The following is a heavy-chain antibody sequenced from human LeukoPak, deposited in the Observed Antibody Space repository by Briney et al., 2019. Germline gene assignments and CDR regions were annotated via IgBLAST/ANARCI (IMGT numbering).Heavy chain of an antibody. CDR2: IIPIFGTA. CDR1: GGTFSSHA. CDR3: ARDKLGTVAGNINWFDP. Sequence: GSSVKVSCKASGGTFSSHAISWVRQAPGQGLEWMGRIIPIFGTANYAQKFQGRVTITTDESTSTAYMELSSLRSEDTAVYYCARDKLGTVAGNINWFDPWGQGSLVTVSS. J-gene: IGHJ5*02. D-gene: IGHD6-19*01. V-gene: IGHV1-69*05.